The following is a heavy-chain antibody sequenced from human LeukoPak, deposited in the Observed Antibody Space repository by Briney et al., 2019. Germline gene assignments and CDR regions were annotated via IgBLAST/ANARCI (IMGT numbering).Heavy chain of an antibody. J-gene: IGHJ4*02. Sequence: SETLSLTCAVSGYSISSGYYWGWIRQPPGKGLEWIGSIYHSGSTYYNPSLKSRVTISVDTSKNQFSLKLSSVTAADTAVYYCARVSSSGYYFDYWGQGTLVTVSS. CDR1: GYSISSGYY. D-gene: IGHD6-13*01. V-gene: IGHV4-38-2*01. CDR2: IYHSGST. CDR3: ARVSSSGYYFDY.